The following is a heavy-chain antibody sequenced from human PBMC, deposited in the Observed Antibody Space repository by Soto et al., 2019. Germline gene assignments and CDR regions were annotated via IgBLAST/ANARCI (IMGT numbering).Heavy chain of an antibody. V-gene: IGHV3-33*01. D-gene: IGHD2-21*02. CDR1: GFTFSSYG. J-gene: IGHJ4*02. CDR3: ARDSPGYCGGDGPGGY. Sequence: QVQLVESGGGVVQPGRSLRLSCAASGFTFSSYGMHWVRQAPGKGLEWVAVIWYDGSNKYYADSVKGRFTISRDNSKNTLYLQMNSLRAEDTAVYYCARDSPGYCGGDGPGGYWGQGTLVTVSS. CDR2: IWYDGSNK.